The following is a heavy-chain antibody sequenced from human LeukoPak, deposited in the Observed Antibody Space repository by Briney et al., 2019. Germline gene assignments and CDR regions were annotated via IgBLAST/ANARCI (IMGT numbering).Heavy chain of an antibody. V-gene: IGHV3-21*04. D-gene: IGHD1-26*01. Sequence: GGSLRLSCAASGFTFSSYSMNWVRQAPGKGLEWVSSISSSSSYIYYADSVKGRFTISRDNAKNSLYLQMNSLRAADTAVYYCARENSGSYREFDYWGQGTLVTVSS. CDR1: GFTFSSYS. J-gene: IGHJ4*02. CDR3: ARENSGSYREFDY. CDR2: ISSSSSYI.